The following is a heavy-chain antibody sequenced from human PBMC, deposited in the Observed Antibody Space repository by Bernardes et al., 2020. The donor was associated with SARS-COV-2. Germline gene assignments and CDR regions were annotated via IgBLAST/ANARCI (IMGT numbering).Heavy chain of an antibody. Sequence: GGSLRLSCAASGFTFSSYGMHWVRQAPGKGLEWVAVISYDGSNKYYADSVKGRFTISRDNSKNTLYLQMNSLRAEDTAVYYCAKNAKYSSSSMDVWGQGTTVTVSS. D-gene: IGHD6-6*01. J-gene: IGHJ6*02. CDR2: ISYDGSNK. V-gene: IGHV3-30*18. CDR3: AKNAKYSSSSMDV. CDR1: GFTFSSYG.